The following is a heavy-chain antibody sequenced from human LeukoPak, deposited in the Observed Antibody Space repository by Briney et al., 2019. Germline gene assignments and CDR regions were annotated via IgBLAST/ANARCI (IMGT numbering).Heavy chain of an antibody. J-gene: IGHJ5*02. CDR1: GFIFPTYG. CDR2: IYPDGNNK. Sequence: GGSLRLSCAASGFIFPTYGMHWVRQAPGKGLEWVACIYPDGNNKDYADSVKGRFIISRDNSKNILLLQMNSLRPEDTAVHYCAKDWSGDYNWSDPWGQGTLVIVSS. V-gene: IGHV3-30*02. D-gene: IGHD3-3*01. CDR3: AKDWSGDYNWSDP.